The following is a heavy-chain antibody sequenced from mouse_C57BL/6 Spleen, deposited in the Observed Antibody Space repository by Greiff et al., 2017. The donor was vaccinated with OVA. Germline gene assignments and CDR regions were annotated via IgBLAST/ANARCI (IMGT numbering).Heavy chain of an antibody. Sequence: QVQLQQSGAELVKPGASVKISCKASGYAFSSYWMNWVKQRPGKGLEWIGQMYPGDGDTNYNGKFKGKATLTADKSSSTAYMQLSSLTSEDSAVYFCARSNYGSSYDAMDYWGQGTSVTVSS. CDR2: MYPGDGDT. D-gene: IGHD1-1*01. J-gene: IGHJ4*01. CDR3: ARSNYGSSYDAMDY. CDR1: GYAFSSYW. V-gene: IGHV1-80*01.